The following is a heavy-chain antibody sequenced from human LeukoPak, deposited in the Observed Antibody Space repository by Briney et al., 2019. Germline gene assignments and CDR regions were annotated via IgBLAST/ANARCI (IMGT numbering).Heavy chain of an antibody. CDR1: GFTFSSYA. CDR2: ISGSGGST. V-gene: IGHV3-23*01. CDR3: AKSANLWFGEFESPYFDY. Sequence: GGSLRLSCAASGFTFSSYAMSWVRQAPGKGLEWVSAISGSGGSTYYADSVKGRFTISRDNSKNTLYLQMNSLRAEDTAVYYCAKSANLWFGEFESPYFDYWGQGTLVTVSS. D-gene: IGHD3-10*01. J-gene: IGHJ4*02.